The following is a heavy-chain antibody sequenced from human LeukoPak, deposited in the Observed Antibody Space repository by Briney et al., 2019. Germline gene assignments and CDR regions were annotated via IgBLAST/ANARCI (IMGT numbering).Heavy chain of an antibody. J-gene: IGHJ1*01. Sequence: ASEKVSCKASGYTFTSYGISWVRQAPGQGLEWMGWISAYNGNTNYAQKLQGRVTMTTDTSTSTAYMELRSLRSDDTAVYYCARDDSTYYDFWSGYSYAGYFQHWGQGTLVTVSS. CDR2: ISAYNGNT. V-gene: IGHV1-18*01. CDR1: GYTFTSYG. CDR3: ARDDSTYYDFWSGYSYAGYFQH. D-gene: IGHD3-3*01.